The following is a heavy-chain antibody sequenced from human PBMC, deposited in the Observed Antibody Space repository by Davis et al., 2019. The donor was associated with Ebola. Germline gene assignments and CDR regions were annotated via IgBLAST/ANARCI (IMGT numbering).Heavy chain of an antibody. CDR2: IIPIFGTA. CDR1: GGTFISHA. D-gene: IGHD2-15*01. J-gene: IGHJ5*02. Sequence: AVQVSCKASGGTFISHAISRVRQAPGQGLGWMGRIIPIFGTANYAQKFQGRDTITADESTSTAYMELSSLRSEDTAVYYCAREGEVVGAAAGWFDPWGQGTLVTVSS. CDR3: AREGEVVGAAAGWFDP. V-gene: IGHV1-69*13.